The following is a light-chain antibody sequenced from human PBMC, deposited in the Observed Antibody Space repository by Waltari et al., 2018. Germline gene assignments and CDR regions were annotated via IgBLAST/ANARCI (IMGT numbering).Light chain of an antibody. CDR1: SSDVGAYNY. CDR2: AVS. CDR3: SSYTSSRTYV. Sequence: QSALTQPASVSGSPGQSITISCTGASSDVGAYNYVSGYQPHPGKAPTLMIYAVSTRPSGVSTRCSGSKSGNTASLTISGLQAEDEADYYCSSYTSSRTYVFGTGTKVTVL. J-gene: IGLJ1*01. V-gene: IGLV2-14*01.